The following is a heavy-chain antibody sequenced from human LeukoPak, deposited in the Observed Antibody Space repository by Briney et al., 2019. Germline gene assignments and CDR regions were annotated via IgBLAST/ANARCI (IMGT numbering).Heavy chain of an antibody. V-gene: IGHV4-59*01. CDR2: IYYSGST. D-gene: IGHD6-19*01. CDR3: ARAPGSAYYPYYYMDV. CDR1: GGSISSYY. J-gene: IGHJ6*03. Sequence: SETLSLTCTVSGGSISSYYWSWIRQPPGKGLEWIGYIYYSGSTNYNPSLKSRVTISVDTSKNQFSLNLNSVTAADTAEYCCARAPGSAYYPYYYMDVWGKGTTVTVSS.